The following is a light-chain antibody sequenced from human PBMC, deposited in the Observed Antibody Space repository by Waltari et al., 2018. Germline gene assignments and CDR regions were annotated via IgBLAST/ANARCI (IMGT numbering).Light chain of an antibody. J-gene: IGLJ2*01. CDR1: ISDVGGYNY. Sequence: QSALTQPASVSGSPGQSITLSCTGTISDVGGYNYVSWYQQHPGKAPQLMIFDVNNRPSGVSNRFSGSKSGNTASLTISGLQAEDEADYYCSAYISSSTLELFGGGTRLTVL. CDR3: SAYISSSTLEL. V-gene: IGLV2-14*03. CDR2: DVN.